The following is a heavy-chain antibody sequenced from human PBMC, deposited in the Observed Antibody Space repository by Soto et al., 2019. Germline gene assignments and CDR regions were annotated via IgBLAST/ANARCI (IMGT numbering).Heavy chain of an antibody. D-gene: IGHD7-27*01. Sequence: QVQLGESGGGVVQPGRSLRLSCAASGFTFSSYGMHWVRQAPGKGLEWVAVISYDGSNKYYADSVKGRFPISRDNSKNTLYLQMNSLRAEDTSVYYCAKDPRDLTGGFDYWGQGTLVTVSS. CDR1: GFTFSSYG. CDR3: AKDPRDLTGGFDY. V-gene: IGHV3-30*18. J-gene: IGHJ4*02. CDR2: ISYDGSNK.